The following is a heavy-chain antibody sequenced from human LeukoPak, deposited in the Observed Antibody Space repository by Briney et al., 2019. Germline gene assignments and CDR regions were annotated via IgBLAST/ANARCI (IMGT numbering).Heavy chain of an antibody. Sequence: ASVKVSCKASGYTFTNYYVHWVRQAPGQGLEWMGIINPSGGGTSYPQKFQGRVTMTRDTSTSTVYMELSSLRSEDTAIYYCARDSKTHFMNHDFWSGPLPPDYWGQGTLVTVSS. CDR2: INPSGGGT. J-gene: IGHJ4*02. D-gene: IGHD3-3*01. V-gene: IGHV1-46*01. CDR3: ARDSKTHFMNHDFWSGPLPPDY. CDR1: GYTFTNYY.